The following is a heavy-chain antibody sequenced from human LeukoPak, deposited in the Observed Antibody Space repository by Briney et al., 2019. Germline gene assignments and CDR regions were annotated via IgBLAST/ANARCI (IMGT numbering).Heavy chain of an antibody. Sequence: GGSLRLSCAASGFTFSSYGMHWVRQAPGKGLEWVAVISYDGSNKYYADSVKGRFTISRDNSKNTLYLQMNSLRAEDTAVYYCAKDGEIRGYSHIDYWGQGTLVTVSS. CDR1: GFTFSSYG. V-gene: IGHV3-30*18. D-gene: IGHD5-18*01. J-gene: IGHJ4*02. CDR2: ISYDGSNK. CDR3: AKDGEIRGYSHIDY.